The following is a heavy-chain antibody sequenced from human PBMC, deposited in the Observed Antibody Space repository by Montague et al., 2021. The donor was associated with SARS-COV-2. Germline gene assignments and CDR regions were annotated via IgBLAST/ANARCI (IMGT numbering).Heavy chain of an antibody. CDR2: INHSGST. CDR3: ARVRNYGSGPSLGMDV. Sequence: SETLSLTCAVYGGSFSGYYWSWIRQPPGKRLEWIGEINHSGSTKYNSSLKSRVTISVDTSKNQFSLMLSPVTAADTAVYYCARVRNYGSGPSLGMDVWGQGTTVTVSS. CDR1: GGSFSGYY. J-gene: IGHJ6*02. V-gene: IGHV4-34*01. D-gene: IGHD3-10*01.